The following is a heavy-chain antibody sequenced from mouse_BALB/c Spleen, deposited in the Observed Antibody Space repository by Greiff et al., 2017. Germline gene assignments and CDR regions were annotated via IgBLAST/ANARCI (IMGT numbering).Heavy chain of an antibody. CDR2: IHPGSGGT. V-gene: IGHV1-55*01. Sequence: QVQLQQPGAELVKPGTSVKLSCKASGYNFTSYWINWVKLRPGQGLEWIGAIHPGSGGTAYNQKFKGKATLTADKSSSTAYMELSSLTSEDSAVYYCTRRGPYWYFDVWGAGTTVTVSS. D-gene: IGHD3-3*01. CDR1: GYNFTSYW. CDR3: TRRGPYWYFDV. J-gene: IGHJ1*01.